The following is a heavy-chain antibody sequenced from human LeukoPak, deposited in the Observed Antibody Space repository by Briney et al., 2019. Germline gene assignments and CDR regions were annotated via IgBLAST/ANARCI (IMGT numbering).Heavy chain of an antibody. D-gene: IGHD1-14*01. Sequence: GGSLRLSCVVSGFSLSNYAMSWVRQAPGKGLEWVSYISEKGGSTTYGDSVKGRFTISRDNSLNTVYLQMNSLRAEDTAVYYCATDRDTRWQNRFDSWGQGTLVTVSS. CDR1: GFSLSNYA. CDR2: ISEKGGST. V-gene: IGHV3-23*01. J-gene: IGHJ4*02. CDR3: ATDRDTRWQNRFDS.